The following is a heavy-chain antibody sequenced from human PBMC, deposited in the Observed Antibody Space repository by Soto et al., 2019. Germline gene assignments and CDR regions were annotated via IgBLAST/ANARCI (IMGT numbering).Heavy chain of an antibody. Sequence: SVKVSCKASGFTFTSSAVQWVRQARGQRLEWIGWIVVGSGNTNYAQKFQERVTITRDMSTSTAYMELSSLRSEDTAVYYCAERSSWYKGGNDAFDIWGQGTMVTVSS. CDR3: AERSSWYKGGNDAFDI. CDR1: GFTFTSSA. V-gene: IGHV1-58*01. D-gene: IGHD6-13*01. J-gene: IGHJ3*02. CDR2: IVVGSGNT.